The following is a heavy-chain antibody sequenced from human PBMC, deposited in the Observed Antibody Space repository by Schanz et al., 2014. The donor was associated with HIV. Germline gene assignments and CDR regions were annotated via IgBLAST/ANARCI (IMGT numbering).Heavy chain of an antibody. V-gene: IGHV1-69*01. D-gene: IGHD3-10*01. Sequence: QVQLLQSGDEVKKPGSSVKVSCKASGGTFSSYAISWVRQAPGQGLEWMGGIIPIFGTANYAQKFQGRVTITADESTNTAYMELRSLRSDDTAVYYCARDRRALGVSYYYYGLDVWGQGTTVTVSS. CDR2: IIPIFGTA. J-gene: IGHJ6*02. CDR1: GGTFSSYA. CDR3: ARDRRALGVSYYYYGLDV.